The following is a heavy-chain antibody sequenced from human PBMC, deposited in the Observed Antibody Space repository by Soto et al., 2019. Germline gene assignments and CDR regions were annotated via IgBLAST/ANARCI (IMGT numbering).Heavy chain of an antibody. CDR1: GGTFSSYA. J-gene: IGHJ6*02. CDR3: ATQKAGIVGDTTYYGMDV. V-gene: IGHV1-69*13. Sequence: GASVKVSCKASGGTFSSYAISWVRQAPGQGLEWMGGIIPIFGTANYAQKFQGRVTITADESTSTAYMELSSLRSEDTAVYYCATQKAGIVGDTTYYGMDVWGQXTTVTVSS. D-gene: IGHD1-26*01. CDR2: IIPIFGTA.